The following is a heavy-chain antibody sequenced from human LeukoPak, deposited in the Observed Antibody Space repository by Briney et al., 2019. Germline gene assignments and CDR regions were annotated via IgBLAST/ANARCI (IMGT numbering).Heavy chain of an antibody. J-gene: IGHJ5*02. V-gene: IGHV1-3*01. CDR1: GHTFTSYA. CDR3: ARDRIAAAGNWFDP. Sequence: GASVKVSCKASGHTFTSYAMHWVRQAPGQRLEWMGWINAGNGNTKYSQKFQGRVTITRDTSASTAYMELSSLRSEDTAVYYCARDRIAAAGNWFDPWGQGTLVTVSS. CDR2: INAGNGNT. D-gene: IGHD6-13*01.